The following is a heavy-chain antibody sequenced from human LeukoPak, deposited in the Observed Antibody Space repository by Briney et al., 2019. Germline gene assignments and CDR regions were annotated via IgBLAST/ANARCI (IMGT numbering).Heavy chain of an antibody. Sequence: GASVKVSCKTSGYSFTNYDINWLRQAPGQGPEWMGWVNAATGNTGYAQQFQGRVSMTRDTSRTTAYMELRSLTSEDTAVYFCARVWGPTPIHYFDYWGQGSLVTLSP. D-gene: IGHD3-16*01. J-gene: IGHJ4*02. CDR3: ARVWGPTPIHYFDY. CDR2: VNAATGNT. V-gene: IGHV1-8*01. CDR1: GYSFTNYD.